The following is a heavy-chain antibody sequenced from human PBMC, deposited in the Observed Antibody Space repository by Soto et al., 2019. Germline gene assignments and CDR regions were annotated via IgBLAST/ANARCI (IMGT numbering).Heavy chain of an antibody. CDR3: ARILKSGFDY. J-gene: IGHJ4*02. CDR2: IYYSGST. Sequence: TLSLTCTVSGGSIIRGGYYWSWIRQHPGKGLEWIGYIYYSGSTYYNPSLKSRVSTSVDTSKNQFSLKLSSVTAADTAVYYCARILKSGFDYWGQGTLVTVS. V-gene: IGHV4-31*03. CDR1: GGSIIRGGYY.